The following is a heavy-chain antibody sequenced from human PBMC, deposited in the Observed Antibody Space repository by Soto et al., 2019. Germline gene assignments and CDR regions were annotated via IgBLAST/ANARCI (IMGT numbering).Heavy chain of an antibody. D-gene: IGHD2-15*01. CDR2: MFYSGLT. Sequence: SETLSLTCSVSGYSFSSSDYYWAWIRQHPGKGLEWIGSMFYSGLTYYNPALQSRVTLSVDTSKNHFSVRLNSVTAADTAVYYCAPLTVSLSGPYGIHVWGQGTTVTVSS. CDR1: GYSFSSSDYY. J-gene: IGHJ6*02. V-gene: IGHV4-39*01. CDR3: APLTVSLSGPYGIHV.